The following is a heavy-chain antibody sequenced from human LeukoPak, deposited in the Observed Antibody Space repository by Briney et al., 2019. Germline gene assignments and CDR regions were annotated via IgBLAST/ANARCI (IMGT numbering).Heavy chain of an antibody. V-gene: IGHV4-61*02. J-gene: IGHJ4*02. CDR3: ARFTTTPGGYTYGRGVFDY. Sequence: SETLSLTCTVSGGSVSSGNHYWSWIRQPAGKGLEWIGRMYFSGSGNYNPSLKSRVTIPIDTSKNQVSLRLTSVTAADTAVYYCARFTTTPGGYTYGRGVFDYWGQGTLVIVSS. D-gene: IGHD5-18*01. CDR2: MYFSGSG. CDR1: GGSVSSGNHY.